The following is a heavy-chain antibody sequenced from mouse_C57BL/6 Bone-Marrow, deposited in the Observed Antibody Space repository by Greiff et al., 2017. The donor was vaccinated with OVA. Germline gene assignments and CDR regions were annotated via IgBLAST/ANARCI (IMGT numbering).Heavy chain of an antibody. J-gene: IGHJ1*03. D-gene: IGHD2-4*01. CDR3: ARRDYAFYWYFDV. Sequence: VQLQQSGAELVKPGASVKLSCKASGYTFTSYWMQWVKQRPGQGLEWIGEIDPSDSYTNYNQKFKGKATLTVDTSSSTAYMQLSSLTSEDSAVYYCARRDYAFYWYFDVWGTGTTVTVSS. CDR2: IDPSDSYT. CDR1: GYTFTSYW. V-gene: IGHV1-50*01.